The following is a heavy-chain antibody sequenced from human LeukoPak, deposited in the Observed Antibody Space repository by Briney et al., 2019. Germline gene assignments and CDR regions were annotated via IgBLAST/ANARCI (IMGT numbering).Heavy chain of an antibody. CDR2: INRSGST. CDR3: ARARSDYVYFDY. CDR1: GGSFSDYY. V-gene: IGHV4-34*01. D-gene: IGHD4-17*01. J-gene: IGHJ4*02. Sequence: SETLSLTCAVYGGSFSDYYWSWIRQPPGKGLEWIGEINRSGSTDYNPSLKRRVTISVDTSKNQFSLKLSSVTAADTAVYYCARARSDYVYFDYWGQGTLVTVSS.